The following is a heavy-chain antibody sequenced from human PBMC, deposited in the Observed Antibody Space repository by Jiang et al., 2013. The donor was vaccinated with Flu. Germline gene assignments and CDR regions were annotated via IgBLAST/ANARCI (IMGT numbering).Heavy chain of an antibody. CDR3: ARDGTGYGSSWFVS. V-gene: IGHV1-69*06. D-gene: IGHD3/OR15-3a*01. CDR1: GDTFSSYA. J-gene: IGHJ5*01. CDR2: MMPIFDTT. Sequence: SGAEVKKPGSSVKVSCKDSGDTFSSYAISWVRQAPGQGLEWMGGMMPIFDTTNYAQKFQGRVTITADKSTSTAYMELSSLTSEDTAVYYCARDGTGYGSSWFVSWGQGTLVTVSS.